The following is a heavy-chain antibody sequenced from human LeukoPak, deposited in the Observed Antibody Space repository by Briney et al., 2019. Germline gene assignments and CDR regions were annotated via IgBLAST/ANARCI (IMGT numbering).Heavy chain of an antibody. CDR1: GFTVSSNY. J-gene: IGHJ4*02. CDR2: IYSGGST. Sequence: PGGSLRLSCAASGFTVSSNYMSWVRQAPGKELEWVSVIYSGGSTYYADSVKGRFTISRDNSKNTLYLQMNSLRAEDTAVYYCARESSSRKGMIDTTLIGWGQGTLVTVSS. V-gene: IGHV3-66*01. CDR3: ARESSSRKGMIDTTLIG. D-gene: IGHD3-22*01.